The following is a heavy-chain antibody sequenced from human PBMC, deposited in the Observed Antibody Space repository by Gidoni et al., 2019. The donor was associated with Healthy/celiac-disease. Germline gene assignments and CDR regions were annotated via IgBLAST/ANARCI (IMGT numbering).Heavy chain of an antibody. J-gene: IGHJ4*02. D-gene: IGHD3-9*01. CDR2: SSSSRSNI. Sequence: EVQLVESGGGLVQPGGSLRLSCASSGFTFSSYSMNWVLQAPGKGLEWVSYSSSSRSNIYYADAVKGRFTISRDNAKNSLYLQMNSRRDEDTAVYYCARKRQNMYYDILTGPDFWGQGTLVTVSS. CDR1: GFTFSSYS. V-gene: IGHV3-48*02. CDR3: ARKRQNMYYDILTGPDF.